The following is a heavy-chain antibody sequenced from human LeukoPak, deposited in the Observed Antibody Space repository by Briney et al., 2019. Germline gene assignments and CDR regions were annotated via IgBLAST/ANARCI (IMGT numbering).Heavy chain of an antibody. CDR1: GFTFSSYE. Sequence: GGSLRLSCAASGFTFSSYEMNWVRQAPGKGLEWVSYISSSGSTIYYADSVKGRFTISRDNAKNSLYLQMNSQRAEDTAVYYCARDEFNYYGSGSYYNFDYWGQGTLVTVSS. V-gene: IGHV3-48*03. CDR3: ARDEFNYYGSGSYYNFDY. J-gene: IGHJ4*02. D-gene: IGHD3-10*01. CDR2: ISSSGSTI.